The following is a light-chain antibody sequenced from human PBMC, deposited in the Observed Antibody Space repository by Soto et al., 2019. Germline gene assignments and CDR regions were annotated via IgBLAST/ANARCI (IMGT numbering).Light chain of an antibody. V-gene: IGLV1-51*01. Sequence: QSVLTQPPSVSAAPGQKVTILCSGDSSNIGSSFVSWYQQVPGTAPKLLIYANDKRHSEIPDRFSASKSGASASLDITGLQTGDEADYHCAAWDTRLSAVLFGGGTKLTVL. CDR3: AAWDTRLSAVL. CDR2: AND. J-gene: IGLJ2*01. CDR1: SSNIGSSF.